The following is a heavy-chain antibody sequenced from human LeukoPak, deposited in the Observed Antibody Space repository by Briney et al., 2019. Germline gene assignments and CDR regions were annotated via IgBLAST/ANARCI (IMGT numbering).Heavy chain of an antibody. D-gene: IGHD4-17*01. CDR3: AKELTTVTHFDY. Sequence: SGGSLRLSCAASGFTFSSYGMHWVRQAPGKGLEWVAVISYDGSNKYYTDSVKGRFTISRDNSKNTLYLQMNSLRAEDTAVYYCAKELTTVTHFDYWGRGTRVTVS. CDR2: ISYDGSNK. V-gene: IGHV3-30*18. CDR1: GFTFSSYG. J-gene: IGHJ4*02.